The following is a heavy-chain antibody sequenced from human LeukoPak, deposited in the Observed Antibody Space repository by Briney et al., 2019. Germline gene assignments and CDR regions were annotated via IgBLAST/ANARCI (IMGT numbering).Heavy chain of an antibody. CDR3: ARGYYYDSSVAY. CDR1: GFTFSTFG. Sequence: GGSLSLSCAASGFTFSTFGFNWVRQAPGKGLEWVSSISHSSIYISYADSVKGRFTISRDNARNSLYLQMDSLRVEDTAVYYCARGYYYDSSVAYWGQGTLVTVSS. J-gene: IGHJ4*02. V-gene: IGHV3-21*01. D-gene: IGHD3-22*01. CDR2: ISHSSIYI.